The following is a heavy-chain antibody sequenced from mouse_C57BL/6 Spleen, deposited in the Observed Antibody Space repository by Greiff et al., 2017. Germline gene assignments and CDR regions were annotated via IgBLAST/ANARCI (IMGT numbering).Heavy chain of an antibody. Sequence: VQLRQSGPELVQPGASVKISCKASGYSFTDYNMNWVKQSNGKSLEWIGVINPNYGTTSYNQKFKGQATVTVDQSSRTAYMQLNSLTSEDSAVYDCARGYYSNHEGCAYWGQGTLVTVSA. V-gene: IGHV1-39*01. D-gene: IGHD2-5*01. J-gene: IGHJ3*01. CDR3: ARGYYSNHEGCAY. CDR1: GYSFTDYN. CDR2: INPNYGTT.